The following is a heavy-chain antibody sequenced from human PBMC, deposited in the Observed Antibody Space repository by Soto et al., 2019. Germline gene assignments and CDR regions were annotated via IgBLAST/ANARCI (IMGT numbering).Heavy chain of an antibody. J-gene: IGHJ5*02. V-gene: IGHV1-8*01. D-gene: IGHD3-16*01. CDR2: MNPDSGNT. CDR3: ARGRFRRTWFDP. CDR1: GYTFTSYD. Sequence: QVQLVQSGAEVKKPGASVKVSCKASGYTFTSYDIHWVRQATGQGLEWMGWMNPDSGNTGQSKQFQGRVTMTRDTSISAAYMELSSLRSEDTAVYYWARGRFRRTWFDPWGQGTLVTVSS.